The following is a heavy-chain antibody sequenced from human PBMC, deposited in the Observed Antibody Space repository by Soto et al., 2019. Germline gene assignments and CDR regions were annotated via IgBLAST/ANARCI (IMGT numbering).Heavy chain of an antibody. Sequence: PGVSLRLSCAASGFTFNSFAMNWVRQAPGRGLEWVSIISGSGGISYYADSVKGRFTISRDNSKSTLYLQMNGLRDDDTAVYYCATRYASGWPRNDWFGPWGQGTLVTVSS. CDR3: ATRYASGWPRNDWFGP. D-gene: IGHD6-19*01. J-gene: IGHJ5*02. CDR1: GFTFNSFA. V-gene: IGHV3-23*01. CDR2: ISGSGGIS.